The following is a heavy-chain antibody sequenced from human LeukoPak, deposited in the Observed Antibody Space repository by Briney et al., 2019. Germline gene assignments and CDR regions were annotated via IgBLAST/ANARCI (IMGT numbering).Heavy chain of an antibody. V-gene: IGHV1-69*05. CDR3: ARDRGDYYDSSGYYFDY. CDR1: GGTFSSYG. Sequence: GSSVKVSCKASGGTFSSYGISWVRQAPGQGLEWMGGIIPIFGTANFAQKFQGRVTITTDESTSTAYMELSSLRSEDTAVYYCARDRGDYYDSSGYYFDYWGQGTLVTVSS. D-gene: IGHD3-22*01. CDR2: IIPIFGTA. J-gene: IGHJ4*02.